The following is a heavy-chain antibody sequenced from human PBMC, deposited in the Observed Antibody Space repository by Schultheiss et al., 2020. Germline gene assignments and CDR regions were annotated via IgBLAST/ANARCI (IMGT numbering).Heavy chain of an antibody. CDR3: ARVDARRAYAISLLEPFDY. CDR2: ITSASFSDYT. V-gene: IGHV3-11*06. CDR1: GFTFRDYY. Sequence: WGSLRLSCAASGFTFRDYYMAWIRQAPGKGLEWISYITSASFSDYTSYADSVKGRFTISRDNAKNSLYLQMNSLRAEDTAVYYCARVDARRAYAISLLEPFDYWGQGTLVTVSS. D-gene: IGHD2-2*02. J-gene: IGHJ4*02.